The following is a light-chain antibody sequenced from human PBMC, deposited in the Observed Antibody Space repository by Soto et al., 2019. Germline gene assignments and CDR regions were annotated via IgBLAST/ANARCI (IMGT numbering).Light chain of an antibody. CDR1: ESVSRI. CDR2: GAS. J-gene: IGKJ1*01. V-gene: IGKV3-15*01. CDR3: QQYHNWPPWT. Sequence: EIVMTQSPAMLSVSPGESAILSCRASESVSRILAWYQQKSGQPPRLLIYGASTRATGVPARLSGSGSGTEFTLTISSLQSEDFAVDYCQQYHNWPPWTFGQGTKVDI.